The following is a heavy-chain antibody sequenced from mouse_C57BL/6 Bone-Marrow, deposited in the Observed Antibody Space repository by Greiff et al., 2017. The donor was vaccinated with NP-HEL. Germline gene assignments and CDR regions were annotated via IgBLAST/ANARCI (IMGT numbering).Heavy chain of an antibody. V-gene: IGHV6-6*01. Sequence: EVQLVESGGGLVQPGGSMKLSCAASGFTFSDAWMDWVRQSPEKGLEWVAEIRNKANNHATYYAESVKGRFTISRDDSKSSVYLQMNSLRAEDTGIYYCTRVVAPYYFDYWGQGTTLTVSS. CDR3: TRVVAPYYFDY. D-gene: IGHD1-1*01. J-gene: IGHJ2*01. CDR1: GFTFSDAW. CDR2: IRNKANNHAT.